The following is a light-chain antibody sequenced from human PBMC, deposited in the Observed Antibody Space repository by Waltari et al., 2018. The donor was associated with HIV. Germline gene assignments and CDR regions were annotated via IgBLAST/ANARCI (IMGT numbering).Light chain of an antibody. CDR2: DND. J-gene: IGLJ3*02. Sequence: QPMFSQPPSVSAAPGPQVTIFLSGTGSNLANNYVSWYQPLPGAAPNLVIYDNDNRPSGIPDRFSGSKSGASATLVITGLQTGDEGDYYCGTWDSSLNAGVFGGGTKLTVL. CDR1: GSNLANNY. V-gene: IGLV1-51*01. CDR3: GTWDSSLNAGV.